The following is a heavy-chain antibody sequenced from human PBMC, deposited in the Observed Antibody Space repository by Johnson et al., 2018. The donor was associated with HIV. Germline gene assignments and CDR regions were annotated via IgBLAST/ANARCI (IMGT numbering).Heavy chain of an antibody. CDR1: GFTFSSYA. Sequence: QVQLVESGGGVVQPGRSLRLSCAASGFTFSSYAMHWVRQAPGKGLEWVAVISYDGSNKYYADSVKGRFTISRDNSKHTLYLQLNSLRPEDTAVYYCVKDRGGRFSGSYLSLRVGTFDIWGQGTLVTVSS. J-gene: IGHJ3*02. CDR2: ISYDGSNK. D-gene: IGHD1-26*01. CDR3: VKDRGGRFSGSYLSLRVGTFDI. V-gene: IGHV3-30-3*01.